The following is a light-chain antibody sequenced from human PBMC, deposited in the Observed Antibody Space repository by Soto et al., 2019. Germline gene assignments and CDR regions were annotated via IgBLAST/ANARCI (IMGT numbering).Light chain of an antibody. CDR2: DVS. J-gene: IGLJ1*01. CDR1: SSDVGGYNY. CDR3: CSYTTSNTRQIV. V-gene: IGLV2-14*03. Sequence: QSALTQPASVSGSPGQSLTIFCTGPSSDVGGYNYVSWYQHHPGKAPKLMIYDVSNRPSGVSNRFSGSKSGNTASLTISGLQPEDEADYYCCSYTTSNTRQIVFGTGTKVTVL.